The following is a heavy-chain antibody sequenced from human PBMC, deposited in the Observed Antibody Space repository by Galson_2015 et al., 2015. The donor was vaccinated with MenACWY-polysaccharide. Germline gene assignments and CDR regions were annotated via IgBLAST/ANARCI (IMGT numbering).Heavy chain of an antibody. CDR2: IRCDGSNK. CDR3: AASCATAPYYYGYYIDV. J-gene: IGHJ6*03. Sequence: SLRLSCAASGFTFSSFGMNWVRQAPGKGLEWVAVIRCDGSNKYYADSVKGRFTISRDNSKNTLYLQMNSLRAEDTAVYYCAASCATAPYYYGYYIDVWGKGTPVTVSS. V-gene: IGHV3-30*03. CDR1: GFTFSSFG. D-gene: IGHD5-18*01.